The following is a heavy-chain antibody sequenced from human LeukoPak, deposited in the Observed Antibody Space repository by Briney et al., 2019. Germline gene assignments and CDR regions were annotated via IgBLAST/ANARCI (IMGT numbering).Heavy chain of an antibody. D-gene: IGHD5-12*01. Sequence: QPGGSLRLSCAASGFTFSNYHMNWVRQAPGKGLEWVSYISRSTTTIYYADSVRGRFSISRDNAQKSLYLQMNGLTAEDTAVYYCARDLVAVPASPNYFGYWGHGTLVTVSS. V-gene: IGHV3-48*01. CDR3: ARDLVAVPASPNYFGY. J-gene: IGHJ4*01. CDR2: ISRSTTTI. CDR1: GFTFSNYH.